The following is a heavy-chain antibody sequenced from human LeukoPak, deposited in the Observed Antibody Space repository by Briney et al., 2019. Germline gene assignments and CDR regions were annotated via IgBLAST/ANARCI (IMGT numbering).Heavy chain of an antibody. CDR2: IKQDGSEK. D-gene: IGHD3-9*01. CDR3: AKCSPPSYDILTGYRTAGGAMDY. CDR1: GFTFSRYW. Sequence: GGSLRLSCAASGFTFSRYWMSWVRRAPGKGLEWVANIKQDGSEKFYVDSVRGRFSISRDNAKNSVLLQMNSLRAEDTAVYYCAKCSPPSYDILTGYRTAGGAMDYWGQGTLVTVSS. V-gene: IGHV3-7*03. J-gene: IGHJ4*02.